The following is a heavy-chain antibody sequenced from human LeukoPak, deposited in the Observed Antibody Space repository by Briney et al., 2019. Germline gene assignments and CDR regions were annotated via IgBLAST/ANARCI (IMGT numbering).Heavy chain of an antibody. J-gene: IGHJ4*02. V-gene: IGHV1-2*02. Sequence: ASVKVSCKSSGYTFTGYYMRWVRQAPGQGLEWMGWINPNSGGTNYAQRFQGRVTMTRDTSISTAYMELSRLRSDDTAVFYCAITNWNYRMDYWGQGTLVTVSS. CDR2: INPNSGGT. CDR1: GYTFTGYY. CDR3: AITNWNYRMDY. D-gene: IGHD1-7*01.